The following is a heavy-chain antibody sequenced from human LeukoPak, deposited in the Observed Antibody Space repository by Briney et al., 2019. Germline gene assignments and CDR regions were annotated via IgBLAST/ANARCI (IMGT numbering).Heavy chain of an antibody. J-gene: IGHJ6*02. CDR2: IYYSGST. CDR1: DGSISTYY. Sequence: SETLSLTCTVSDGSISTYYWNWIRQPPGKGLEWIGYIYYSGSTNYNPSLKNRVTISVDTSNNQFSLKLTSVTAADTAVYYCARHRYYYYGMDVWGQGTTVTVSS. CDR3: ARHRYYYYGMDV. V-gene: IGHV4-59*08.